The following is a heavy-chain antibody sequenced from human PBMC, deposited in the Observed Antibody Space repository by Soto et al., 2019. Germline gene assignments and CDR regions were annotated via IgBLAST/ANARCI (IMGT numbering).Heavy chain of an antibody. D-gene: IGHD4-17*01. V-gene: IGHV4-30-2*01. CDR1: GGSIRGGGYS. CDR3: ARDGTTVVTNDAFDI. J-gene: IGHJ3*02. CDR2: IYHSGST. Sequence: SETLSLTCAVSGGSIRGGGYSWSWIRQPPGKGLEWIGYIYHSGSTNYNPSLKSRVTISVDRSKNQFSLKLSSVTAADTAVYYCARDGTTVVTNDAFDIWGQGTMVTVSS.